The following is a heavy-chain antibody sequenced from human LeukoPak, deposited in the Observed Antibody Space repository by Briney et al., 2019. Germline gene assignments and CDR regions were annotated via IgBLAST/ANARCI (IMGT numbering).Heavy chain of an antibody. Sequence: GRSLRLSCAASGFTFDDYAMHWVRQAPGKGLEWVSGISWNSGSIGYADSVKGRFTISRDNAKNSLYLQMNSLRAEDMALYYCARDYYMGIVDQWGQGTRVTVSS. D-gene: IGHD1-26*01. CDR3: ARDYYMGIVDQ. V-gene: IGHV3-9*03. CDR2: ISWNSGSI. CDR1: GFTFDDYA. J-gene: IGHJ5*02.